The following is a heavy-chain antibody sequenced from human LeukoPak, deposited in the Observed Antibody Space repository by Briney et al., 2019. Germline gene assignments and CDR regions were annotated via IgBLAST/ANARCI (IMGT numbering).Heavy chain of an antibody. CDR1: GDSISSTRYY. J-gene: IGHJ6*02. D-gene: IGHD4-17*01. Sequence: SETLSLTCAVSGDSISSTRYYWGWIRQPPGKGLEWIGSIYYSGSTYYKPSLKSRVTISVDTSKNQFSLKLSSVTAADTAVYYCARDPYGDYYYYYGMDVWGQGTTVTVSS. CDR3: ARDPYGDYYYYYGMDV. CDR2: IYYSGST. V-gene: IGHV4-39*07.